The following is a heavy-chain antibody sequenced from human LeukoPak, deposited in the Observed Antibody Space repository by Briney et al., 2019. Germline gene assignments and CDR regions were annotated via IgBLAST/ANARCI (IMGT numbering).Heavy chain of an antibody. CDR2: IYNSGST. Sequence: PSETLSLACAVSGDSISIYYWSWIRQPPGKGLEWIGYIYNSGSTNYNPSLKSRVTISVDTSKNQFSLRLTSVTAADTAVYYCARDRELGYWGQGTLVTVSS. D-gene: IGHD3-3*02. V-gene: IGHV4-59*12. J-gene: IGHJ4*02. CDR3: ARDRELGY. CDR1: GDSISIYY.